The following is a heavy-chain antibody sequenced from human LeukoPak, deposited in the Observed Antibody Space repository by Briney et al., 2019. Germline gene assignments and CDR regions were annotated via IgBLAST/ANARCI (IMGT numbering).Heavy chain of an antibody. CDR3: AGGPVVTTFDY. J-gene: IGHJ4*02. V-gene: IGHV3-48*03. D-gene: IGHD2-21*02. CDR2: ISTVGSTI. Sequence: GGSLRLSCTTSAFAFSNYEMHWVRQAPGKGLEWVSYISTVGSTIYYSDSVKGRFTISRDNAKKSLSLQMSSLSAADTAVYYCAGGPVVTTFDYWGQGTLVTVSS. CDR1: AFAFSNYE.